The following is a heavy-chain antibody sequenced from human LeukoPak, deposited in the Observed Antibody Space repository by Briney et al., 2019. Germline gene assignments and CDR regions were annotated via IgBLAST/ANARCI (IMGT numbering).Heavy chain of an antibody. Sequence: SETLSLTCAVYGGSFSSYYWSWIRQPPGKGLEWIGEINHSGSTNYNPSLKSRVTISVDTSKNQFSLKLSSVSAADTAVYYCARGGYSYGMHYWGQGTLVTVSS. CDR1: GGSFSSYY. D-gene: IGHD5-18*01. V-gene: IGHV4-34*01. J-gene: IGHJ4*02. CDR3: ARGGYSYGMHY. CDR2: INHSGST.